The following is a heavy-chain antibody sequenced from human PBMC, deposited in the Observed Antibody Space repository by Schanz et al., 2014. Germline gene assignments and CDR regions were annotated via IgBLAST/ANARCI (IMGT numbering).Heavy chain of an antibody. CDR2: ISSTSTYL. CDR3: ARGTPFLCDY. Sequence: EVQLVESGGGLVKPGDSLRLSCAASGFTFSSYTMKWVRQALGKGLEWVSSISSTSTYLYYADSEKGRFTISRDSARNSLYLQMSSLRAEDTAVYYCARGTPFLCDYWGQGTLVTVSS. CDR1: GFTFSSYT. J-gene: IGHJ4*02. D-gene: IGHD3-16*01. V-gene: IGHV3-21*01.